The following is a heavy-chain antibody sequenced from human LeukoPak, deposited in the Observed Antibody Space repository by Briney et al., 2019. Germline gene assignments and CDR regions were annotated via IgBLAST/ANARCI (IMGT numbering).Heavy chain of an antibody. J-gene: IGHJ3*02. CDR1: GFTFSSYA. CDR2: ISGSGGST. V-gene: IGHV3-23*01. CDR3: GRAYYDFWSGSAEYAFDI. D-gene: IGHD3-3*01. Sequence: PGGSLRLSCAASGFTFSSYAMSWVRQAPGKGLEWVSAISGSGGSTYYADSVKGRVTISRDNSKNTLYLEMNSLRAEDTAVYYGGRAYYDFWSGSAEYAFDIWGQGTMVTVSS.